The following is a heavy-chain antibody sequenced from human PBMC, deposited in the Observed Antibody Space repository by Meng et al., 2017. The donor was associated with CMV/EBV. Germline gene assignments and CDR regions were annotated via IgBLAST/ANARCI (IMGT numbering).Heavy chain of an antibody. D-gene: IGHD5-18*01. J-gene: IGHJ4*02. CDR3: AHRGSYGYHGY. CDR1: GFSLSTSGVG. V-gene: IGHV2-5*02. CDR2: IYWDDDK. Sequence: QIALKEAGTTLVQPPQTLTLTCTFSGFSLSTSGVGVGWIRKTPGKALEWLALIYWDDDKRYSPSLKSRLTITKDTSKNQVVLTTSSMDPVDTATYYCAHRGSYGYHGYWGQGTLVTVSS.